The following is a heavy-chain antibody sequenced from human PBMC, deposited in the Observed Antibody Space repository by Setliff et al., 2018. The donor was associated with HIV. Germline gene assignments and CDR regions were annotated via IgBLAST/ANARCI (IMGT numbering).Heavy chain of an antibody. CDR3: ARAAAGNTGPFDL. CDR2: VSSRGDT. D-gene: IGHD4-17*01. Sequence: SETLSLTCAVYGGSLSDYYWGWIRQPAGKGLEWIGRVSSRGDTNYNPSLKSRVTMSVDTSKNQFSLKLTSVTASDTAVYYCARAAAGNTGPFDLWGQGSPVTVSS. CDR1: GGSLSDYY. J-gene: IGHJ4*02. V-gene: IGHV4-59*10.